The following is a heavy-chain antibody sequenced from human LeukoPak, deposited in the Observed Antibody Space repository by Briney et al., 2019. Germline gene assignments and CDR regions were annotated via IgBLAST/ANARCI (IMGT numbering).Heavy chain of an antibody. CDR1: GFTFSSFA. V-gene: IGHV3-7*01. Sequence: GGSLRLSCAASGFTFSSFAMHWVRQAPGKGLEWVANMNQDGCEKNYVDSVKGRFTISRDNAKNSLYLQMNSLRAEDTALYYCARDSSPYDTSIYWDAFDIWGQGTTVTFSS. J-gene: IGHJ3*02. D-gene: IGHD3-22*01. CDR2: MNQDGCEK. CDR3: ARDSSPYDTSIYWDAFDI.